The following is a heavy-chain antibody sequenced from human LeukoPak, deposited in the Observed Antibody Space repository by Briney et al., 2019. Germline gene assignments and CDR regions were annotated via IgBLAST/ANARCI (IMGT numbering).Heavy chain of an antibody. J-gene: IGHJ4*02. V-gene: IGHV1-69*13. CDR3: ARAVRDFWTSPVDY. CDR2: IIPIFGTA. D-gene: IGHD3/OR15-3a*01. Sequence: EASVKVSCKASGGTFSSYAISWVRQAPGQGLEWMGGIIPIFGTANYAQKFQGRVTITAGESTSTAYMELSSLRSEDTAVYYCARAVRDFWTSPVDYWGQGTLVTVSS. CDR1: GGTFSSYA.